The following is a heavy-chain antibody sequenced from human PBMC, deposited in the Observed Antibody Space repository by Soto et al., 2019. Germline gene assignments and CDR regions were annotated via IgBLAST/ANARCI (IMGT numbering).Heavy chain of an antibody. J-gene: IGHJ5*01. CDR2: VGTKSNNYAT. CDR1: GFTFSGSS. Sequence: EVQLVNSGGALVQPGGSLKLSCAGSGFTFSGSSIHWVRQASGKGLEGVGRVGTKSNNYATEYSESVKGRFIISRDDSKNTAYLDMNGLKTEDTALYFCTRVCRGGTCYFDSWGQGTLVTVSS. CDR3: TRVCRGGTCYFDS. D-gene: IGHD2-15*01. V-gene: IGHV3-73*01.